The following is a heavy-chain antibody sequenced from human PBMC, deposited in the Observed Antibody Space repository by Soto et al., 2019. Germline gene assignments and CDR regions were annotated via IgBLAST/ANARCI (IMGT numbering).Heavy chain of an antibody. CDR1: GFAFSSFG. CDR2: VGYDGNEK. Sequence: PGGSLRLSCAASGFAFSSFGMHWVRQAPGKGLEWVALVGYDGNEKYYGDSVKGRFTISRDYSENTVHLQMDSLRVEDTAVYFCARYCSGGRCYTGGLDYWGQGTVVNVSS. V-gene: IGHV3-33*01. D-gene: IGHD2-15*01. J-gene: IGHJ4*02. CDR3: ARYCSGGRCYTGGLDY.